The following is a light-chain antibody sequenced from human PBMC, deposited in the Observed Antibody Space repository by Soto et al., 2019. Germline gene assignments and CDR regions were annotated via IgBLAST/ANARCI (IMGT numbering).Light chain of an antibody. CDR1: SSDVGGSKY. CDR2: DVS. V-gene: IGLV2-14*03. J-gene: IGLJ1*01. Sequence: QSALTQPASVSGSPGQSITISCTGTSSDVGGSKYVSWYQQHPGQAPKLMIYDVSNPPSGISDRFSGSKSGYTASLTISGLQTEDEADYYCSSYGGSSSALSVFGTGTKLTVL. CDR3: SSYGGSSSALSV.